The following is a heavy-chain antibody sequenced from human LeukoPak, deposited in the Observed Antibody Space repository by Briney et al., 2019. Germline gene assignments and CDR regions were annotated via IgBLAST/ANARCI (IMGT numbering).Heavy chain of an antibody. V-gene: IGHV3-30-3*01. CDR1: GFTFSSYA. J-gene: IGHJ5*02. CDR2: ISYDGSNK. D-gene: IGHD3-10*01. Sequence: GRSLRLSCAAPGFTFSSYAMHWVRQAPGKGLEWVAVISYDGSNKYYADSVKGRFTISRDNSKNTLYLQMNSLRAEDTAVYYCAREQLLWFGELLPRGWLDPWGQGTLVTVSS. CDR3: AREQLLWFGELLPRGWLDP.